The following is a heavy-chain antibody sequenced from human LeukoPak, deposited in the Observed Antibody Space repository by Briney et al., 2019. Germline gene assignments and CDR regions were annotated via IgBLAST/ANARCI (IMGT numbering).Heavy chain of an antibody. V-gene: IGHV3-21*01. CDR3: ARVDNGYCSGGSCYGSDY. CDR1: GFTFSSYS. J-gene: IGHJ4*02. D-gene: IGHD2-15*01. CDR2: ISRSSSYI. Sequence: GGSLRLSCAASGFTFSSYSMNWVRQAPGKGLEWVSSISRSSSYIYYADSVKGRFTISRDNAKNSLYLQMNSLRAEDTAVYYCARVDNGYCSGGSCYGSDYWGQGTLVTVSS.